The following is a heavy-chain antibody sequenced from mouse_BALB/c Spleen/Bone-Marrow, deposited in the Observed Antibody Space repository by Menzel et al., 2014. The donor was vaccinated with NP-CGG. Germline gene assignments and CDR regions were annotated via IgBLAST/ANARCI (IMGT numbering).Heavy chain of an antibody. CDR3: ARRYYVFLFFVV. J-gene: IGHJ1*01. D-gene: IGHD1-1*01. V-gene: IGHV1-54*01. CDR2: INPGSGDT. Sequence: QAQQQPSGAALVSPGTSVKVSCKASGYAFTNYLIEWVKQRPGQGLEWIGVINPGSGDTNYNEKFKGKATLTADKSSITACMQFISLSSDDCAVFFCARRYYVFLFFVVWVAGTTVAVSS. CDR1: GYAFTNYL.